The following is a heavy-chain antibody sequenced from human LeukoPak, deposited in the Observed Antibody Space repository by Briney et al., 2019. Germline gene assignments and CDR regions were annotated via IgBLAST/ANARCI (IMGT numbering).Heavy chain of an antibody. J-gene: IGHJ4*02. Sequence: GGSLRLSCAASGFTFSSYWMSWVRQAPGKGLEWVANIKQDGSEKYYVDSVKGRFTISRDIAKNSLYLQMNSLRAEDTAVYYCARDRGYYDSSGYSDYWGQGTLVTVSS. CDR2: IKQDGSEK. CDR3: ARDRGYYDSSGYSDY. D-gene: IGHD3-22*01. V-gene: IGHV3-7*01. CDR1: GFTFSSYW.